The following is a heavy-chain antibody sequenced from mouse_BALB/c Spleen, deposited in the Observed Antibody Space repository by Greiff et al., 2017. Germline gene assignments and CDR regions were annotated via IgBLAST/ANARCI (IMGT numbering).Heavy chain of an antibody. CDR1: GFSLTSYG. V-gene: IGHV2-5-1*01. CDR2: IWRGGST. D-gene: IGHD2-4*01. J-gene: IGHJ3*01. Sequence: QVQLQQSGPSLVQPSQSLSITCTVSGFSLTSYGVHWVRQSPGKGLEWLGVIWRGGSTDYNAAFMSRLSITKDNSKSQVFFKMNSLQADDTAIYYCAKNNYEYDAVAYWGQGTLVTVSA. CDR3: AKNNYEYDAVAY.